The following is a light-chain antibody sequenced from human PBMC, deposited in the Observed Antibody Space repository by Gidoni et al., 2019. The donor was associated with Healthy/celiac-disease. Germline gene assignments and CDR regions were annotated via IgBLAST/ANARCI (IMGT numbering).Light chain of an antibody. CDR2: KAS. CDR1: QSISSW. CDR3: QQYNSYWT. J-gene: IGKJ1*01. Sequence: DIQMTQSPSTLSASVGDRVTITCRASQSISSWLAWYQQKPGKAPKLRSYKASSLESGVPSRFSGSGSGTEFTLTISSLQPDDFATYYCQQYNSYWTFGQXTKVEIK. V-gene: IGKV1-5*03.